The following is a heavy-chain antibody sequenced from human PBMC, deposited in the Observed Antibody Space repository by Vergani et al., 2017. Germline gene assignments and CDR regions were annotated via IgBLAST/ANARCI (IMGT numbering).Heavy chain of an antibody. J-gene: IGHJ3*01. CDR2: INNNGGST. D-gene: IGHD2-15*01. V-gene: IGHV3-23*01. Sequence: QLLESGGGLIQPGGSLRLFCAASGFTLNSHAMTLVRQAPWKGLEWVSGINNNGGSTYYADYVKGRFTISRDKSKNTIYLQMTDLRAEDTATYYCAKVCGGTSCACGGGAFDDWGRGTMVTVSS. CDR1: GFTLNSHA. CDR3: AKVCGGTSCACGGGAFDD.